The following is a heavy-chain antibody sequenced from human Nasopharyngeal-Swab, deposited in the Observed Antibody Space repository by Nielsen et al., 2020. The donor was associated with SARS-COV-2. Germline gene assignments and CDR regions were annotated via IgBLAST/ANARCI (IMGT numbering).Heavy chain of an antibody. D-gene: IGHD6-19*01. CDR2: ITSRTSYT. CDR1: GFTFSDYY. Sequence: GESLKISCAASGFTFSDYYMSWIRQAPGKGPEWVSYITSRTSYTKYADSVKGRSTISRDDARNSLYLQMNNLRVEDTAVYYCAKGISSGWKPAYYFDYWGQGTLVTVSS. J-gene: IGHJ4*02. V-gene: IGHV3-11*05. CDR3: AKGISSGWKPAYYFDY.